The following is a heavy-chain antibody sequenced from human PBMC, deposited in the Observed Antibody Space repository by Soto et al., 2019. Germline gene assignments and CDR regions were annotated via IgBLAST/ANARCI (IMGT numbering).Heavy chain of an antibody. CDR3: AKDVISGDGFWLMDH. Sequence: PGGSLRLSCTASGFTFGDYAMSWVRQALGKGLEWVGFIRSKAYGGTTEYAASVKGRFTISRDDSKSIAYLQMNSLKTEDTAVYYCAKDVISGDGFWLMDHWGQGTLVTVSS. CDR1: GFTFGDYA. CDR2: IRSKAYGGTT. V-gene: IGHV3-49*04. J-gene: IGHJ4*02. D-gene: IGHD2-21*02.